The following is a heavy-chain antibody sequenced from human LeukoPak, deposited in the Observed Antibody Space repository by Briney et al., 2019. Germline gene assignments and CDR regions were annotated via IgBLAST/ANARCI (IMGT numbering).Heavy chain of an antibody. CDR2: IYPADSDI. D-gene: IGHD1-1*01. Sequence: GESLKISCKGSGFTFTNYWIAWVRQMPGKGLEWMGIIYPADSDIIYSPSFRGLVTISADKSISTAYLQWSSLKASDTAIYYCARHIGTTGPDYWGQGTLVTVPS. J-gene: IGHJ4*02. CDR1: GFTFTNYW. CDR3: ARHIGTTGPDY. V-gene: IGHV5-51*01.